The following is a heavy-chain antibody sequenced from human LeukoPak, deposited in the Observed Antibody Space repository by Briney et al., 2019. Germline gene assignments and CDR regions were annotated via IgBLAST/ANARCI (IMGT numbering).Heavy chain of an antibody. CDR1: GFTFDDYA. D-gene: IGHD1-26*01. J-gene: IGHJ4*02. CDR2: ISWNSGSI. V-gene: IGHV3-9*01. Sequence: GRSLRLSCAASGFTFDDYAMHWVRQAPGKGLEWVSGISWNSGSIGYADSVKGRFTISRDNAKNSLYLQMNSLRAEDTALYYCAKARDSGNYRLFDYWGQGTLVTVSS. CDR3: AKARDSGNYRLFDY.